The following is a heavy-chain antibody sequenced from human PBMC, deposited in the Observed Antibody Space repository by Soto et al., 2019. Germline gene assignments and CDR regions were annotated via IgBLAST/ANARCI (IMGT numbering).Heavy chain of an antibody. J-gene: IGHJ4*02. CDR3: ARDRKVVVAATTSPGDY. D-gene: IGHD2-15*01. CDR2: INAGNGNT. CDR1: GYTFTSYA. Sequence: ASVKVSCKASGYTFTSYAMHWVRQAPGQRLEWMGWINAGNGNTKYSQKFQGRVTITRDTSASTAYMELSSLRSEDTAVYYCARDRKVVVAATTSPGDYWGQGTLVTVSS. V-gene: IGHV1-3*01.